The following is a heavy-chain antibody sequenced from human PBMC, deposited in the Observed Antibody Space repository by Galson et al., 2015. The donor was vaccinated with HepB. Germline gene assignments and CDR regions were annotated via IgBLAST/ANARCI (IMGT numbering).Heavy chain of an antibody. D-gene: IGHD3-10*01. J-gene: IGHJ4*02. CDR1: GFTFSSYA. CDR3: AKKTPGDFEELPDY. CDR2: ISYDGSNK. Sequence: SLRLSCAASGFTFSSYAMHWVRQAPGKGLEWVAVISYDGSNKYYADSVKGRFTISRDNSKNTLFLQMNSLRPEDTAVYYCAKKTPGDFEELPDYWGQGTLVTVSS. V-gene: IGHV3-30-3*02.